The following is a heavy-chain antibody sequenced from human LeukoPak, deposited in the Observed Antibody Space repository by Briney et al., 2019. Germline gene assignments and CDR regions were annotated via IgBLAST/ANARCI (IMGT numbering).Heavy chain of an antibody. Sequence: PSGTLSLTCTVSGDSMTSYYWSWIRQPPGKGLEWIGNIYYSGTSNYNPSLRSRVTISEDTSKNQFSLELNSVTVADTAVYYCARHDQVSTSSPKFNDAFDIWGQGTMVTVSS. CDR1: GDSMTSYY. CDR2: IYYSGTS. CDR3: ARHDQVSTSSPKFNDAFDI. V-gene: IGHV4-59*08. J-gene: IGHJ3*02. D-gene: IGHD2-2*01.